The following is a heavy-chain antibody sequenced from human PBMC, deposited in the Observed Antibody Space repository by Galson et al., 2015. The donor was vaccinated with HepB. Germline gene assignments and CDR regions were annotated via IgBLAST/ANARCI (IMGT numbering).Heavy chain of an antibody. J-gene: IGHJ5*02. D-gene: IGHD4-23*01. CDR3: AREIGGPSAA. CDR1: GFTLSRYW. CDR2: INQVGSVK. V-gene: IGHV3-7*03. Sequence: SLRLSCAASGFTLSRYWLTWVRQAPGKGLEWVANINQVGSVKYYLDSVKGRFTISRDNAENSVYLQMNSLRADDTAVYYCAREIGGPSAAWGQGTLVTVSS.